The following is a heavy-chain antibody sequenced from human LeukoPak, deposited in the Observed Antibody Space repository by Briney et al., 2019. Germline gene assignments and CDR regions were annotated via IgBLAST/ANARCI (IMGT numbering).Heavy chain of an antibody. CDR2: MCGSAGCT. Sequence: PGGSLRLXCAASGFTFNIYAMSWVRQAPGKGLQWVASMCGSAGCTYYADSVKGRFTISRDNSKNTLYLQMNSLRAEDTAIYYCARDRPNYHESNGHYYQRDGDHWGQGTLVTVSS. CDR1: GFTFNIYA. CDR3: ARDRPNYHESNGHYYQRDGDH. D-gene: IGHD3-22*01. J-gene: IGHJ5*02. V-gene: IGHV3-23*01.